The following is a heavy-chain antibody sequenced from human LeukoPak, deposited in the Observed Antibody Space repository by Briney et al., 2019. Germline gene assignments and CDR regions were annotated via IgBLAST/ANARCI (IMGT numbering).Heavy chain of an antibody. CDR2: ISGSGGII. Sequence: GGSLRLSCAASGFTFSSYSMNWVRQAPGKGLEWVSYISGSGGIIYYADSVKGRFTISRDNARNSLYLQMNSLRAEDTAMYYCARDVYNWNDVFYWGQGTLVTVSS. D-gene: IGHD1-20*01. CDR1: GFTFSSYS. CDR3: ARDVYNWNDVFY. V-gene: IGHV3-48*01. J-gene: IGHJ4*02.